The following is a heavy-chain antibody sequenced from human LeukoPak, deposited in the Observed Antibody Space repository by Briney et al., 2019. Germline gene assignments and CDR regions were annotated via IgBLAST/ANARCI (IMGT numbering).Heavy chain of an antibody. J-gene: IGHJ3*02. V-gene: IGHV3-30*04. CDR3: AREGWNDPAFDI. D-gene: IGHD1-1*01. CDR2: ISYDGSNK. CDR1: GFTFSSYA. Sequence: GMSLRLSCAASGFTFSSYAMHWVRQAPGKGLEWVAVISYDGSNKYYADSVKGRFTISRDNSKNTLYLQMNSLRAEDTAVYYCAREGWNDPAFDIWGQGTMVTVSS.